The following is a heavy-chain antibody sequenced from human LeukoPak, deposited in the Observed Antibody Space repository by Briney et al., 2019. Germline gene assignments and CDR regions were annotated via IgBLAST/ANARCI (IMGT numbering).Heavy chain of an antibody. CDR1: GFTFSSYS. CDR2: ISSSSSYI. V-gene: IGHV3-21*01. D-gene: IGHD2-15*01. J-gene: IGHJ4*02. Sequence: PGGSLRLSCAASGFTFSSYSMNWVRQAPGKGLEWVSSISSSSSYIYYADSVKGRFTISRGNAKNSLYLQMNSLRAEDTAVYYCARDLYCSGGSCYSIPFDYWGQGTLVTVSS. CDR3: ARDLYCSGGSCYSIPFDY.